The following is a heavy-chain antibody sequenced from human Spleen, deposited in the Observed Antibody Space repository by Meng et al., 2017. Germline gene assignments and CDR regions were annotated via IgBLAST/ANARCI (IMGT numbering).Heavy chain of an antibody. CDR3: ARGTHSLNIGISSIVVVPAANGAHAFDI. CDR2: ISWDGEVT. CDR1: GFTFHDYT. J-gene: IGHJ3*02. D-gene: IGHD2-2*01. V-gene: IGHV3-43*01. Sequence: GGSLRLSCAASGFTFHDYTMHWVRQAPGKGLEWVSLISWDGEVTFYADSVKDRFTISRDNSKNSLYLQVNSLRAEDTAVYYCARGTHSLNIGISSIVVVPAANGAHAFDIWGQGTMVTVSS.